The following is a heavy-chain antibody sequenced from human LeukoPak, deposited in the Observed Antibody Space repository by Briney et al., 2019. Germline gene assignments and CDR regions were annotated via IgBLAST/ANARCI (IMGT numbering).Heavy chain of an antibody. CDR1: GFTFSSYA. CDR3: AKGHSAHGTGFDY. Sequence: GGSLRLSCSASGFTFSSYAMHWVRQAPGKGLEYVSAISSNGGSTYYADSVKGRFTISRDNLKNTLYVQMNSLRVEDTAVYYCAKGHSAHGTGFDYWGQGTLAIVSS. J-gene: IGHJ4*02. D-gene: IGHD1-1*01. V-gene: IGHV3-64*04. CDR2: ISSNGGST.